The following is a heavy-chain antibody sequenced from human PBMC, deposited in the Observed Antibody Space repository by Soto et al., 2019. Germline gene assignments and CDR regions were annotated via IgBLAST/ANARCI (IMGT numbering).Heavy chain of an antibody. V-gene: IGHV4-59*01. J-gene: IGHJ5*01. CDR3: AKDRGGRGPFDP. D-gene: IGHD1-26*01. CDR1: NASINSSY. CDR2: VYYTGTT. Sequence: SETLSLTCSVSNASINSSYWAWIRQPPGKGLEWIGWVYYTGTTKYNPSLKSRVTISIDTSKNEFSLKLRSVTTADTAVYFCAKDRGGRGPFDPWGQGTLVTVS.